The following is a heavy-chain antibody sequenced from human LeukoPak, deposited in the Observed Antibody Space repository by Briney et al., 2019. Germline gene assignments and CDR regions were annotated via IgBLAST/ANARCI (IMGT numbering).Heavy chain of an antibody. V-gene: IGHV3-21*01. CDR2: ISGSGGST. CDR1: GFTFSSYS. J-gene: IGHJ3*02. D-gene: IGHD1-26*01. CDR3: AREVYSGSGGIDAFDI. Sequence: PGGSLRLSCAASGFTFSSYSMNWVRQAPGKGLEWVSAISGSGGSTYYADSVKGRFTISRDNAKNSLYLQMNSLRAEDTAVYYCAREVYSGSGGIDAFDIWGQGTMVTVSS.